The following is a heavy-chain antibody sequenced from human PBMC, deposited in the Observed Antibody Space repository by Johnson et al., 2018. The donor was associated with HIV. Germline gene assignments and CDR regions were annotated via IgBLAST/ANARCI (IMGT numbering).Heavy chain of an antibody. V-gene: IGHV3-30-3*01. J-gene: IGHJ3*02. CDR2: ISYDGSNK. Sequence: QVQLVESGGGLVQPGGSLRLSCAASGFTFSSYDMHWVRQATGKGLEWVAVISYDGSNKYYADSVKGRFTISRDNSKNTLYLQMNSLRAEDTAVYYCARDSDSLYAFDIWGQGTMVTVSS. D-gene: IGHD3-22*01. CDR3: ARDSDSLYAFDI. CDR1: GFTFSSYD.